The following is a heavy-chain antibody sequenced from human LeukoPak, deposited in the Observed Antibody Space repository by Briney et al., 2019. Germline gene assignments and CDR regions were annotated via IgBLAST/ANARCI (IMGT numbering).Heavy chain of an antibody. V-gene: IGHV3-66*02. CDR2: IYGAGTT. J-gene: IGHJ5*01. CDR1: GLTVGTNY. CDR3: ARSPCDAGTCPNWLDS. Sequence: PGGSLRLSXAASGLTVGTNYMTWVRQAPGKGIEWVSVIYGAGTTYYADSVRGRFTISRDNSKNTLYLLMNSLINEDTAVYYCARSPCDAGTCPNWLDSWGQGTPVTVSS. D-gene: IGHD1-1*01.